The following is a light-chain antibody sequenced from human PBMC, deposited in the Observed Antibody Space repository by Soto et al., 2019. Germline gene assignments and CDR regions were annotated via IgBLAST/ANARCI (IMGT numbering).Light chain of an antibody. Sequence: DIQMTQSPSTLSASVGDRVTITCRASQSISSWLAWYQQKPGKAPKLLIYKASSLESGVPSRFSGSGSGTEFTLTISSLQPDDFATYYCQQYDSYPSTFGQGTKLELK. J-gene: IGKJ2*01. CDR3: QQYDSYPST. V-gene: IGKV1-5*03. CDR1: QSISSW. CDR2: KAS.